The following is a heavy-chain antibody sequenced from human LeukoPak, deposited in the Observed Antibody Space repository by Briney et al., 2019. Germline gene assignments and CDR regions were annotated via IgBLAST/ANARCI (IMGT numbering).Heavy chain of an antibody. J-gene: IGHJ6*03. Sequence: SETLSLTCTVSGGSFSTYYWSWIRQPAGKGLEWIGHIYTSGTTNYNPSLKSRVTMSVDTSKNQFSLKLSSVTAADTAVYYCARTTEGGYTYDYFYYYYMDVWGKGTTVTISS. CDR3: ARTTEGGYTYDYFYYYYMDV. D-gene: IGHD5-18*01. CDR2: IYTSGTT. CDR1: GGSFSTYY. V-gene: IGHV4-4*07.